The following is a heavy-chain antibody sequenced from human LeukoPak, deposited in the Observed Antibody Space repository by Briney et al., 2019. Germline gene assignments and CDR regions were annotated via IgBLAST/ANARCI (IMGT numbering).Heavy chain of an antibody. D-gene: IGHD3-10*01. J-gene: IGHJ3*02. Sequence: SQTLSLTCTVSGGSISSGGYYWSWIRQPPGKGLEWIGYIYHSGSTYYNPSLKSRVTISVDRSKNQFSLKLSSVTAADTAVYYCARGVWKSNAFDIWGQGTMVTVSS. CDR3: ARGVWKSNAFDI. CDR2: IYHSGST. CDR1: GGSISSGGYY. V-gene: IGHV4-30-2*01.